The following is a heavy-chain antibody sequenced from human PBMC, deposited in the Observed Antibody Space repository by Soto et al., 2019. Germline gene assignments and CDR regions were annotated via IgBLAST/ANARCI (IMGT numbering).Heavy chain of an antibody. J-gene: IGHJ4*02. CDR3: ARDAKLARGYSYGPVYYFDY. Sequence: QVQLVESGGGVVQPGRSLRLSCAASGFTFSSYGMHWVRQAPGKGLEWVAVIWYDGSNKYYADSVKGRFTISRDNSKNTLYLQMNSLRDEDTAVYYCARDAKLARGYSYGPVYYFDYWGQGTLVTVSS. CDR1: GFTFSSYG. CDR2: IWYDGSNK. V-gene: IGHV3-33*01. D-gene: IGHD5-18*01.